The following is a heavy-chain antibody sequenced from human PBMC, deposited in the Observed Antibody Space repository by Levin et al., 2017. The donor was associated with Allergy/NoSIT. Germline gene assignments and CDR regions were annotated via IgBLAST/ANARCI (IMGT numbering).Heavy chain of an antibody. CDR1: GFTFSDYY. J-gene: IGHJ2*01. CDR2: ISSSGSTI. D-gene: IGHD1-1*01. Sequence: GESLKISCAASGFTFSDYYMSWIRQAPGKGLEWVSYISSSGSTIYYADSVKGRFTISRDNAKNSLYLQMNSLRAEDTAVYYCARDKRGFTTWYFDLWGRGTLVTVSS. CDR3: ARDKRGFTTWYFDL. V-gene: IGHV3-11*01.